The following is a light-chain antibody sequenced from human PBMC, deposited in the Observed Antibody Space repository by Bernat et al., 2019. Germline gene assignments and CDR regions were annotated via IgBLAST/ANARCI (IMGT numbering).Light chain of an antibody. CDR3: CSYSTSNAGL. CDR1: SSDVGTYNL. Sequence: QSALTQPASVSGSPGQSITISCTGTSSDVGTYNLVSWYQQHPGKAPKLLIYEVSKWPSGISNRFSGSKSGNTASLTISGLQAEDEADYYCCSYSTSNAGLFGGGPKLPVL. CDR2: EVS. V-gene: IGLV2-23*02. J-gene: IGLJ3*02.